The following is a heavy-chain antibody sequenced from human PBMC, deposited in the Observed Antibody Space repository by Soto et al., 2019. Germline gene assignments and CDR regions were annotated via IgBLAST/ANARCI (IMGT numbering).Heavy chain of an antibody. CDR1: GFTVSSNY. Sequence: GGSLRLSCAASGFTVSSNYMSWVRQAPGKGLEWVSVIYSGGSTYYADSVKGRFTISRDNSKNTLYLQMNSLRAEDTAVYYCARDGVSGYDHFDVDYYYYMDVWGKGTTVTVSS. V-gene: IGHV3-66*01. J-gene: IGHJ6*03. CDR3: ARDGVSGYDHFDVDYYYYMDV. CDR2: IYSGGST. D-gene: IGHD5-12*01.